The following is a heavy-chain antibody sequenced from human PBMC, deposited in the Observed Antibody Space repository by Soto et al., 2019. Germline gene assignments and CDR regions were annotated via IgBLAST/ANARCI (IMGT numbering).Heavy chain of an antibody. CDR1: GGSISSYY. CDR2: IYYSGST. J-gene: IGHJ3*02. CDR3: ARVAGRGIDAFDI. D-gene: IGHD6-19*01. V-gene: IGHV4-59*08. Sequence: SETLSLTCTVSGGSISSYYWSWIRQPPGKGLEWIGYIYYSGSTNYNPSLKSRVTISVDTSKNQFSLKLSSVTAADTAVYYCARVAGRGIDAFDIWGQGTMVTVS.